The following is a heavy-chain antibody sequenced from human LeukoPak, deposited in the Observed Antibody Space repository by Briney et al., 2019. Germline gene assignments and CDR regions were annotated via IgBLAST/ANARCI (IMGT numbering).Heavy chain of an antibody. CDR1: GFTFSSYA. J-gene: IGHJ6*02. CDR3: AKATTVTTYYYYGIDV. Sequence: GGSLRLSCAASGFTFSSYAMRWVRQAPGKGLEWVLAISGSGGSTYYADSVKGRFTISRDNSKNTLYLQMNSLRAEDTAVYYCAKATTVTTYYYYGIDVWGQGTTVTVSS. V-gene: IGHV3-23*01. CDR2: ISGSGGST. D-gene: IGHD4-17*01.